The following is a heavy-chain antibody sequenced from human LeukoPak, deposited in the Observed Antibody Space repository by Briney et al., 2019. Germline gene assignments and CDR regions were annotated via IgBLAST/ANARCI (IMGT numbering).Heavy chain of an antibody. V-gene: IGHV3-7*01. CDR1: GFTFSDYW. CDR2: IKPDGSEK. Sequence: GGSLRLSCAASGFTFSDYWMSWVRQAPGKGLEWVANIKPDGSEKSCLDSVRGRFTISRDNTWNSLFLDLSSLRADDTAMYLCARLFGGVTTFDYWGQGALVTVSS. D-gene: IGHD4-17*01. CDR3: ARLFGGVTTFDY. J-gene: IGHJ4*02.